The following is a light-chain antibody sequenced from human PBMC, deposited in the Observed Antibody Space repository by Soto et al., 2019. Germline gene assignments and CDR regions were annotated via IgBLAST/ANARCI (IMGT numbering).Light chain of an antibody. CDR1: QSVTYDH. CDR3: QQDGCSPIT. V-gene: IGKV3-20*01. Sequence: DSVSKQGPYTLSRSLAESSTHPCMDRQSVTYDHLAWYQHKPGQAHRLLMYAASSRATGSRDRFSGGGSGTDCNLTISRREPEDFAVYYCQQDGCSPITFGQGTRLEI. J-gene: IGKJ5*01. CDR2: AAS.